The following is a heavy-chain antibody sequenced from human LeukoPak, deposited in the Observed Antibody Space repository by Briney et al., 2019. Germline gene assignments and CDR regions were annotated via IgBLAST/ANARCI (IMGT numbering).Heavy chain of an antibody. Sequence: GSLRLSCAASGFTFSDAWMTWVRQAPGKGLEWVGRIKSKTDGETTDYAAPVKGRFTISRDNSDNTLYLQMSSLKTEDTAVYYCTTDRSAVHYWGQGTLVTVSS. D-gene: IGHD3-10*01. CDR1: GFTFSDAW. J-gene: IGHJ4*02. V-gene: IGHV3-15*01. CDR2: IKSKTDGETT. CDR3: TTDRSAVHY.